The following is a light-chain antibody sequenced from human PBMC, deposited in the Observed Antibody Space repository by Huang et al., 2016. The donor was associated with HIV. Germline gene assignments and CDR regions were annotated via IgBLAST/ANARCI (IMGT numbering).Light chain of an antibody. V-gene: IGKV3-15*01. CDR2: DAS. CDR3: QQYYNWPLYT. CDR1: QTISSN. Sequence: EIVMPPSPATLSASPGERATLSCRASQTISSNLAWYQQKPGQAPSLLIYDASTMFTSSPARFSGSGSGTEFTLTISSLQSEDVAVYYCQQYYNWPLYTFGQGTKLEIK. J-gene: IGKJ2*01.